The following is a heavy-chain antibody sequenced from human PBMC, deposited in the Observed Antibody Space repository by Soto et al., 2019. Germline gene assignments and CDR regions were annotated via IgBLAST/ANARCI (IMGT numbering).Heavy chain of an antibody. D-gene: IGHD6-13*01. CDR2: ISGSGGTT. V-gene: IGHV3-23*01. J-gene: IGHJ1*01. CDR3: AKDLAAARTIPRYFQH. CDR1: GFSFSTYA. Sequence: PGGSLRLSCAASGFSFSTYAMSWVRQAPGKGLEWVSGISGSGGTTYYADSVKGRFTISRDNSKNTLYLQVNSLRVEDTAVYYCAKDLAAARTIPRYFQHWGQGTLVTVSS.